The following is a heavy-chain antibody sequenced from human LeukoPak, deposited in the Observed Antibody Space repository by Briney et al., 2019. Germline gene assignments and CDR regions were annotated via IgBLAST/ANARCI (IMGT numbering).Heavy chain of an antibody. D-gene: IGHD2-2*02. CDR1: GFTFDDYA. J-gene: IGHJ4*02. CDR3: AKDKSDCSSISCYTPFDY. V-gene: IGHV3-9*01. Sequence: GRSLRLSCAASGFTFDDYAMHWVRQAPGKGLEWVSGISWNRGAIGYADSVKGRFTISRDNAKNSLYLQMNGLRAEDTALYYCAKDKSDCSSISCYTPFDYWGQGTLVTVSS. CDR2: ISWNRGAI.